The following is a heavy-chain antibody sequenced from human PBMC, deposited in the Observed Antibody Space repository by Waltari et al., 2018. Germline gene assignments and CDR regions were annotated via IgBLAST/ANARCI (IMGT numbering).Heavy chain of an antibody. CDR2: INPNSGGT. D-gene: IGHD7-27*01. CDR1: GHTFTGYY. Sequence: QVQLVQSGAEVKKPGASVKVSCRASGHTFTGYYLHWGRQAPGQGLEWMGRINPNSGGTNYAQKLQGRVTMTRDTSISTAYMERSRLGSDDTAVYYCARGGTNWGSGCEGGDYWGQGTLVTVSS. CDR3: ARGGTNWGSGCEGGDY. V-gene: IGHV1-2*06. J-gene: IGHJ4*02.